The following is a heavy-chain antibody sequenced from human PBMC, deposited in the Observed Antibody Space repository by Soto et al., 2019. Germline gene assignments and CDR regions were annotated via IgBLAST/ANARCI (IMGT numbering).Heavy chain of an antibody. V-gene: IGHV1-69*13. CDR1: GGTFSSYA. CDR3: AREGTATSSRDYYYYYGMDV. Sequence: GASVKVSCKASGGTFSSYAISWVRQAPGQGLEWMGGIIPIFGTANYAQKFQGRVTITADESTSTAYMELSSLRSEDTAVYYCAREGTATSSRDYYYYYGMDVWGQGTTVTVSS. CDR2: IIPIFGTA. J-gene: IGHJ6*02. D-gene: IGHD6-13*01.